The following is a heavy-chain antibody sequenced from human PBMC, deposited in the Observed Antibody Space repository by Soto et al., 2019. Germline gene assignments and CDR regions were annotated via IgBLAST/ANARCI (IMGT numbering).Heavy chain of an antibody. CDR3: AKGTPTGGGQDPAQYYYGMDV. D-gene: IGHD1-1*01. V-gene: IGHV3-23*01. CDR2: ISGSGGRT. Sequence: EVQLLESGGGLVQSGGSLRLSCEASGFTFSRYAMSWVRQAPGKGREWVSAISGSGGRTYYADSVKGPFTISRDNPNYTMNQQMNRLRAEVTAVYYCAKGTPTGGGQDPAQYYYGMDVWCQGTTVTVSS. CDR1: GFTFSRYA. J-gene: IGHJ6*02.